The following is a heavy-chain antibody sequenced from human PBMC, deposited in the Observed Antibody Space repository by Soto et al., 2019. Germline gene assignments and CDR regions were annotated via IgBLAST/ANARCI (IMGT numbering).Heavy chain of an antibody. CDR2: INSDGSST. J-gene: IGHJ4*02. D-gene: IGHD5-12*01. CDR1: GFTFSSYW. Sequence: EVQLVESGGGLVQPGGSLRLSCAASGFTFSSYWMHWVRQAPGKGLVWVSRINSDGSSTSYADSVKGRFTISRDNAKNTLYLHMNSLRAEDTAVYYCASGRDGYNALDYWGQGTLVTVSS. CDR3: ASGRDGYNALDY. V-gene: IGHV3-74*01.